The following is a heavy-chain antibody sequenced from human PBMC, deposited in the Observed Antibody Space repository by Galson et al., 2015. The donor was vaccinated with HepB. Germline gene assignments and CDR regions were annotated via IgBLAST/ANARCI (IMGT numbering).Heavy chain of an antibody. Sequence: SLRLSCAASGFTFSSYGMHWVRQAPGKGLEWVAVIWYDGSNKYYADSVKGRFTISRDNSKNTLYLQMNSLRAEDTAVYYCAREDGDVDYYYYYGMDVWGQGTTVTVSS. D-gene: IGHD4-17*01. V-gene: IGHV3-33*01. CDR1: GFTFSSYG. CDR2: IWYDGSNK. CDR3: AREDGDVDYYYYYGMDV. J-gene: IGHJ6*02.